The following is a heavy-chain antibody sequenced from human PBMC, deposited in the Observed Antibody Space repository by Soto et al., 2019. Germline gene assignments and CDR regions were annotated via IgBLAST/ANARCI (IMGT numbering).Heavy chain of an antibody. CDR2: ISTYNGNT. J-gene: IGHJ6*02. CDR3: GRRGGGSSSSYYYGMDV. Sequence: ASVKVSCKVSGYSFITYGVSWVRQAPGQGLDWMGWISTYNGNTKYAEKLQGRVTMTRDTTTSTAYMELSSLRSDDTAVYYCGRRGGGSSSSYYYGMDVWGQGTTVTVSS. V-gene: IGHV1-18*01. CDR1: GYSFITYG. D-gene: IGHD6-6*01.